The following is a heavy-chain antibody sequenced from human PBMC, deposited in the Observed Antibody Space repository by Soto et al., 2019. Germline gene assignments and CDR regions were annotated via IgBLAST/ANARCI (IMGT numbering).Heavy chain of an antibody. J-gene: IGHJ6*03. CDR3: ARERNSSSWYYDYYYMDV. V-gene: IGHV4-59*01. D-gene: IGHD6-13*01. Sequence: SETLSLTCTVSGGSISSYYWSWIRQPPGKGLEWIWYIYYSGSTNYNPSLKSRVTISVDTSKNQFSLKLSSVTAADTAVYYCARERNSSSWYYDYYYMDVWGKGTTVTVSS. CDR2: IYYSGST. CDR1: GGSISSYY.